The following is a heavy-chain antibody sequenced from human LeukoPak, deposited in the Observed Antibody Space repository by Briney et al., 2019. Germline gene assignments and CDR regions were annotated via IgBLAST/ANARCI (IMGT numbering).Heavy chain of an antibody. D-gene: IGHD2-21*02. CDR1: GFTFSSYG. CDR2: IRYDGSNK. J-gene: IGHJ4*02. V-gene: IGHV3-30*02. Sequence: GGSLRLSCAASGFTFSSYGMHWVRQAPGKGLEWVAFIRYDGSNKYYAHSVKGRFTISRDNSKNTLYLQMNSLRAEDTAVYYCAKDTIAYCGGDCYSLHYWGQGTLVTVSS. CDR3: AKDTIAYCGGDCYSLHY.